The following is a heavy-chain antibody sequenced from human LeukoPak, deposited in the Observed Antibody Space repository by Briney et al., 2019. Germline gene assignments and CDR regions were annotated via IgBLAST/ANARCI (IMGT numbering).Heavy chain of an antibody. Sequence: GGSLRLSCAASGFTFSSYAMHWVRQAPGKGLEWVSAISGSGGSTYYADSVKGRFTISRDNSKNTLYLQMNSLRAEDTAVYYCAKVQSHVDTAMVSAFDIWGQGTMVTVSS. CDR3: AKVQSHVDTAMVSAFDI. J-gene: IGHJ3*02. CDR1: GFTFSSYA. CDR2: ISGSGGST. V-gene: IGHV3-23*01. D-gene: IGHD5-18*01.